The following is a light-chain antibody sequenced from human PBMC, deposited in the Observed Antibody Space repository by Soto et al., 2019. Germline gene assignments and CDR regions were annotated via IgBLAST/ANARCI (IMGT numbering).Light chain of an antibody. J-gene: IGKJ1*01. CDR2: AAS. Sequence: DIRIIQSHVTLSVSLGERVTXTCRASQSISSWLAWYQQKPGKAPKLLIYAASTLQSGVPSRFSGSGSGTDFTLTISSLQPEDFAPYYCQQSYIMPWTFSEGTKVDIK. V-gene: IGKV1-39*01. CDR1: QSISSW. CDR3: QQSYIMPWT.